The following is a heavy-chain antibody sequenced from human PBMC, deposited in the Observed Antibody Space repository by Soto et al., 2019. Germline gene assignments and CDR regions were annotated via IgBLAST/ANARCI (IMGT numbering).Heavy chain of an antibody. Sequence: ASVKVSCKASGYTFTSYDINWVRQATGQGLEWMGWMNPSSGNTGYAQKFQGRVTMTRNTSVSTAYMELSSLRSEDTAVYYCARGRRAVAGKLDVWGQGILVTVAS. V-gene: IGHV1-8*01. J-gene: IGHJ4*02. CDR3: ARGRRAVAGKLDV. CDR1: GYTFTSYD. D-gene: IGHD6-19*01. CDR2: MNPSSGNT.